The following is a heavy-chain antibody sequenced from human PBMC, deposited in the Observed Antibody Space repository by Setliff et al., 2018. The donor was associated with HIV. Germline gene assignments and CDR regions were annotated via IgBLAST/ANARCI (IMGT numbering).Heavy chain of an antibody. J-gene: IGHJ6*03. CDR2: IIPIYGTP. CDR1: GGTFSSYS. V-gene: IGHV1-69*13. CDR3: ARNPQPTGTPDYYYYYYMDV. D-gene: IGHD1-1*01. Sequence: SVKVSCKASGGTFSSYSINWVRQAPGQGLEWRGGIIPIYGTPIYAQKFQGRVTITADESTSTAYMELSSLRSEDTAVYYCARNPQPTGTPDYYYYYYMDVWGKGTTVTVSS.